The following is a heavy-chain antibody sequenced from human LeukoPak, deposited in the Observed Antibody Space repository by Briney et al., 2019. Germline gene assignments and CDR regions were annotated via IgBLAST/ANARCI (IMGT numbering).Heavy chain of an antibody. D-gene: IGHD2-15*01. CDR1: GDSVSNDKYS. CDR3: ARLGWWDS. Sequence: SETLSLTCTVSGDSVSNDKYSWGWIRQPPGKGLEWNGSIYYSGSTYYNPSLNSRVTISVDTSKNQFSLKLSSVTAADTAVYYCARLGWWDSWGQGTLVTVSS. V-gene: IGHV4-39*01. CDR2: IYYSGST. J-gene: IGHJ4*02.